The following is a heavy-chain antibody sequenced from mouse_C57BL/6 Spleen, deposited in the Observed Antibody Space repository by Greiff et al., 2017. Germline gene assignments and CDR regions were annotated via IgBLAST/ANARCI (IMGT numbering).Heavy chain of an antibody. D-gene: IGHD2-14*01. V-gene: IGHV1-62-2*01. Sequence: QVQLQQSGAELVKPGASVKLSCKASGYTFTEYTIHWVKQRSGQGLEWIGWFYPGSGSIKYNEKVQDKATLTADKSSSTVYMELSRLTSEDSAVYCCARHEEGRSDEVYYDAMDYWGQGTSVTVSS. CDR2: FYPGSGSI. CDR1: GYTFTEYT. J-gene: IGHJ4*01. CDR3: ARHEEGRSDEVYYDAMDY.